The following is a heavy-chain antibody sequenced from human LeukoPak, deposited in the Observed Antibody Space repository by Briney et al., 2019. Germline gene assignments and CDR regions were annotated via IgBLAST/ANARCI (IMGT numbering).Heavy chain of an antibody. CDR2: TISSGNST. CDR3: AKPYSTSSKFMFDY. V-gene: IGHV3-23*01. CDR1: GFTFSSYA. J-gene: IGHJ4*02. D-gene: IGHD6-6*01. Sequence: GGSLRLSCAASGFTFSSYAMSWVRQAPGKRLEWVSTTISSGNSTYYPDSVKGRFTISRDNSKNTLYLQMNSLRAEDTAVYYCAKPYSTSSKFMFDYWGQGTLVTISS.